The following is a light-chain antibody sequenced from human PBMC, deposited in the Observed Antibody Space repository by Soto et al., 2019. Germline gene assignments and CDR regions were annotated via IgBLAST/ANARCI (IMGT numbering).Light chain of an antibody. Sequence: AVQMTQSPSSLSASVGDRVTITCRASQDIRNGLGWYQQKPGKAPELLIYAASSLQSGVPSRFSGSASGTDLTLTISSLQPEDFATYYCLQDHIYPWTFGQGTKVEI. CDR3: LQDHIYPWT. CDR2: AAS. J-gene: IGKJ1*01. CDR1: QDIRNG. V-gene: IGKV1-6*01.